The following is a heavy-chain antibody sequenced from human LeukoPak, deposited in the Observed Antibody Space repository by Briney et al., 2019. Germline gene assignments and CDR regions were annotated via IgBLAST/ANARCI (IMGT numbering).Heavy chain of an antibody. D-gene: IGHD3-9*01. V-gene: IGHV3-30*18. CDR2: ISYDGSNK. CDR3: AKDADYDILTAPPDY. CDR1: GFTFSSYG. J-gene: IGHJ4*02. Sequence: SGGSLRLSCAASGFTFSSYGMPWVRQAPGKGLEWVAVISYDGSNKYYADSVKGRFTISRDNSKNTLYLQMNSLRAEDTAVYYCAKDADYDILTAPPDYWGQGTLVTVSS.